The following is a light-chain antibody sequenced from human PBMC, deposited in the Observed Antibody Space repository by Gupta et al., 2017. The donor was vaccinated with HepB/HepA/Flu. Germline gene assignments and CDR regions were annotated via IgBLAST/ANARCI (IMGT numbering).Light chain of an antibody. Sequence: QSVLTQPPSVSAAPGQKVTISCSGSSSNIGNNYVSWYQQLPGTAPKLLIYENNKRPSGIPDRFSGSKSGTSATLGITGLQTGEEADYYCGTWDSSRSDVVFGGGTKLTVL. CDR1: SSNIGNNY. J-gene: IGLJ2*01. CDR3: GTWDSSRSDVV. V-gene: IGLV1-51*02. CDR2: ENN.